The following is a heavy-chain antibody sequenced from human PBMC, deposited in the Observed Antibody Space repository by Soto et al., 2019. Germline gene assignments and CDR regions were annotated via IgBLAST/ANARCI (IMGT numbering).Heavy chain of an antibody. Sequence: LSCSASVFTFSSYWTWIHQPAGKGLEWIGRISTSGSTNYNPSRKSRVTRSVDTSPNQFSLNLSSVIAADPSVYYCASYRTVRGDWFDPWGPGTLVTASS. J-gene: IGHJ5*02. D-gene: IGHD3-10*01. CDR1: VFTFSSY. V-gene: IGHV4-4*07. CDR2: ISTSGST. CDR3: ASYRTVRGDWFDP.